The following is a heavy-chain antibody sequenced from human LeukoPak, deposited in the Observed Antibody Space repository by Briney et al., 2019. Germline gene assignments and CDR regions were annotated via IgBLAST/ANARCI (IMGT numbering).Heavy chain of an antibody. D-gene: IGHD4/OR15-4a*01. CDR1: GFTFSTYA. CDR2: IKQDGSEK. J-gene: IGHJ4*02. V-gene: IGHV3-7*01. CDR3: ARDVDYANPRHDY. Sequence: GGSLRLSCAASGFTFSTYAMSWVRQAPGKGLEWVANIKQDGSEKYYVDSVKGRFTISRDNAKNSLYLQMDSLRVEDTAVYYCARDVDYANPRHDYWGQGTLVTVSS.